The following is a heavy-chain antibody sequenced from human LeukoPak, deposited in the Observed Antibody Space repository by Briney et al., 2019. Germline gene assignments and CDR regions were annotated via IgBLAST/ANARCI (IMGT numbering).Heavy chain of an antibody. CDR3: ARRSGGSKYFDF. V-gene: IGHV4-39*01. CDR2: INYSGYT. CDR1: GDSISSSGYY. D-gene: IGHD3-16*01. Sequence: PSETLSLTCTVSGDSISSSGYYWRWIRQPPGKGLEWIGNINYSGYTYYNPSLKSRVSISVDTSKNQFSLKLSSVTAADTAVYYCARRSGGSKYFDFWGQGTLVTVSS. J-gene: IGHJ4*02.